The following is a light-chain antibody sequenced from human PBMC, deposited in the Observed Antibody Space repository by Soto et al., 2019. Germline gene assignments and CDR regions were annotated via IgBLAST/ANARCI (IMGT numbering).Light chain of an antibody. CDR3: QQYKSYST. V-gene: IGKV1-5*01. CDR1: QSLNTR. J-gene: IGKJ5*01. CDR2: DAS. Sequence: RITQSPSSLSASTGGRVTLTCRASQSLNTRLAWYQQRPGKAPKLLIYDASTLESGVPSRFSGGGSGTEFTLTINNLQPDDLATYICQQYKSYSTFGRGTRLEIK.